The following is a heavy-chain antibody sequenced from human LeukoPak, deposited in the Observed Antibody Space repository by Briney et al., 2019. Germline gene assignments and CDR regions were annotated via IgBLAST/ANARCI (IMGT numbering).Heavy chain of an antibody. CDR2: ISYDGSNK. Sequence: SLSCAVAGRSVGSEGRHWGRQSPCKGLEWVAVISYDGSNKYYADSVKGRFTISGDKSKNTLYLQMNSLRPEDTAFYYCARGPGPIAGAKNPFDIWGQGTMVTVSS. V-gene: IGHV3-30*01. CDR1: GRSVGSEG. D-gene: IGHD1-26*01. CDR3: ARGPGPIAGAKNPFDI. J-gene: IGHJ3*02.